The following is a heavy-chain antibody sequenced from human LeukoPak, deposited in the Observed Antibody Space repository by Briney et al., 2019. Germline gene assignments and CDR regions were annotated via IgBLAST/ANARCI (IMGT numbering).Heavy chain of an antibody. D-gene: IGHD1-26*01. V-gene: IGHV4-59*01. CDR1: GDSISSGF. CDR3: ARILVVATDYFDY. Sequence: PSETLSLTCTVYGDSISSGFWSWIRQPPGKGLEWIGYIYYSGSTSYNPSLKSRVTISVDTSKNHFSLKLSSVTAADTAVYYCARILVVATDYFDYWGQGALVTVSS. CDR2: IYYSGST. J-gene: IGHJ4*02.